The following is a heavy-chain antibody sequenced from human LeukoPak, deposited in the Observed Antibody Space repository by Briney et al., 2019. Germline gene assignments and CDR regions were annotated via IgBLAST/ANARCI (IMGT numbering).Heavy chain of an antibody. CDR2: ISSSSSYI. J-gene: IGHJ4*02. Sequence: PGGSLRLSCAASGFTFSSYSMNWVRQAPGKGLEWVSSISSSSSYIYYADSVKGRFTISRDNAKNSLYLQMHSLRAEDTAVYYCAKDGLKLQKYYFDYWGQGTLVTVSS. V-gene: IGHV3-21*01. CDR1: GFTFSSYS. D-gene: IGHD1-26*01. CDR3: AKDGLKLQKYYFDY.